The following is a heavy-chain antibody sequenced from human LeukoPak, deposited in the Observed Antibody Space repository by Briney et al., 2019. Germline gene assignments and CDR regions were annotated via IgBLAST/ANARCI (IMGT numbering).Heavy chain of an antibody. V-gene: IGHV3-15*01. CDR1: GFLFINAW. J-gene: IGHJ4*02. D-gene: IGHD3-10*01. CDR3: TTELGGYYSGFESYWGSFDY. Sequence: MPGPSLSPSFSASGFLFINAWTRSVRPPPGEGLEWGGRIKIKTDGGTPDYAASVKSRFTISRDNSKNTLYLQMNSLKTEDTAVYYCTTELGGYYSGFESYWGSFDYWGQGTLVTVSS. CDR2: IKIKTDGGTP.